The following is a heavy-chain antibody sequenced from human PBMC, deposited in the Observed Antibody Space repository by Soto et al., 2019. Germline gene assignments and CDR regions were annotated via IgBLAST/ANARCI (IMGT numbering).Heavy chain of an antibody. J-gene: IGHJ4*02. V-gene: IGHV3-23*01. CDR3: AKGDCSGGSFFCYFDY. CDR1: GFTFDDYA. Sequence: PGGSLRLSCATSGFTFDDYAMNWVRQSPGKGLEWVSGISGSGYGTYYADSVKGRLTVSRDNSKDTLYLQMNSLRAEDTAIYYCAKGDCSGGSFFCYFDYWGLGALVTVSS. CDR2: ISGSGYGT. D-gene: IGHD2-15*01.